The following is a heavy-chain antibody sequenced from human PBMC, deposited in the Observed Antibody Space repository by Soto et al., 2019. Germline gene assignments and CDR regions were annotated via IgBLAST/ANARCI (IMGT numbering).Heavy chain of an antibody. V-gene: IGHV3-23*01. Sequence: EVQVLESGGGLVQPGGSLRLSCEGSGFTVSSHAMTWIRQAPGKGPEWVSTITADGGTYYADSVKGRFAMSRDTSESTLYLQMNILGAEDTAAYYCAPHVSCSGGSCQYDAFAIRGQGTMVTVSS. CDR1: GFTVSSHA. D-gene: IGHD2-15*01. CDR2: ITADGGT. J-gene: IGHJ3*02. CDR3: APHVSCSGGSCQYDAFAI.